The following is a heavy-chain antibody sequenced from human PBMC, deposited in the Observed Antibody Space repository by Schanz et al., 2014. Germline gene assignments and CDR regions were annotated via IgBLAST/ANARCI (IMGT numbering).Heavy chain of an antibody. CDR3: ARKMKLGVYGGKGHDSLDI. V-gene: IGHV3-74*02. J-gene: IGHJ3*02. CDR2: IKSDGSST. D-gene: IGHD4-17*01. CDR1: GFTFSSYW. Sequence: EVQLVASGGGLVQPGGSLRLSCAASGFTFSSYWMHWVRQVPGKGLVWVSRIKSDGSSTSYADSVKGRFTISRDNAKNTLYLQMNSLRAEDTAVYYCARKMKLGVYGGKGHDSLDIWGQGTMVTVSS.